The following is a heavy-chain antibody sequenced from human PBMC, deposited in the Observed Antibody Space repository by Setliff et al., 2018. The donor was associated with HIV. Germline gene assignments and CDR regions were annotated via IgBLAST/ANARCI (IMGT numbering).Heavy chain of an antibody. J-gene: IGHJ4*02. D-gene: IGHD6-6*01. CDR3: ARGKRSSSPPRGYYFDY. CDR2: IFHSGST. CDR1: GYSISSGYY. Sequence: SETLSLTCAVSGYSISSGYYWGWIRQPPGKGLEWIGSIFHSGSTYYNPSLQSRVTISVDTSKNQFSLKLISVTAADTAVYYCARGKRSSSPPRGYYFDYWGQGTLVTVSS. V-gene: IGHV4-38-2*01.